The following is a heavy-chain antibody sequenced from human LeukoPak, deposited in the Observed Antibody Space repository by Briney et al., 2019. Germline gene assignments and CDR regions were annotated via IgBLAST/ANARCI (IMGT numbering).Heavy chain of an antibody. J-gene: IGHJ4*02. V-gene: IGHV3-74*01. CDR2: IHTDGSNT. CDR1: GFTLSRHL. D-gene: IGHD6-6*01. CDR3: ARLWAGSSSDNFDC. Sequence: GGSLRLSCAASGFTLSRHLMHWVRQAPGKGLVWVSRIHTDGSNTGYADSVKGRFTISRDNAKNTLYLQMNSLRAEDTAVYYCARLWAGSSSDNFDCWGQGTLVTVAS.